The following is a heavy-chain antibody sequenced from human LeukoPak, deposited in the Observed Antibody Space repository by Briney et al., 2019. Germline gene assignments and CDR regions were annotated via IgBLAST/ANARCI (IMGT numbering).Heavy chain of an antibody. CDR1: GVSISSSNSY. CDR2: INHSGST. CDR3: ARHITFPRYSSGWYFSDYFDY. V-gene: IGHV4-39*01. Sequence: TSETLSLTCAVSGVSISSSNSYWGWIRQPPGKGLEWIGEINHSGSTNYNPSLKSRVTISVDTSKNQFSLKLSSVTAADTAVYYCARHITFPRYSSGWYFSDYFDYWGQGTLVTVSS. D-gene: IGHD6-19*01. J-gene: IGHJ4*02.